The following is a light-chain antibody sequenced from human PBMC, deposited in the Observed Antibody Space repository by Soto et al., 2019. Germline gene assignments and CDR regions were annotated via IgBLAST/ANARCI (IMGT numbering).Light chain of an antibody. V-gene: IGLV2-8*01. CDR1: SSDVGGYNY. Sequence: QSVLTQPPSASGSPGQSVTISCTGTSSDVGGYNYVSWYQQHPGKAPKLMIYEVSKRPSGVPDRLSGSKSGNTASLTVSGLQAADEADYYCSSYAGSNNLVFGGGTKLTVL. CDR3: SSYAGSNNLV. J-gene: IGLJ2*01. CDR2: EVS.